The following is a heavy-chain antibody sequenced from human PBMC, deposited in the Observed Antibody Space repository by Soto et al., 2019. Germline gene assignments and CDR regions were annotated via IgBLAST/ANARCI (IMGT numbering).Heavy chain of an antibody. CDR3: ARAFWSGYYSWFDP. V-gene: IGHV4-30-4*01. J-gene: IGHJ5*02. Sequence: PSETLSLTCTVSGGSISSGDYYWSWIRQPPGKGLEWIGYIYYSGSTYYNPSLKSRVTISVDTSKNQFSLKLSSVTAADTAVYYCARAFWSGYYSWFDPWGQGTLVTVSS. CDR2: IYYSGST. D-gene: IGHD3-3*01. CDR1: GGSISSGDYY.